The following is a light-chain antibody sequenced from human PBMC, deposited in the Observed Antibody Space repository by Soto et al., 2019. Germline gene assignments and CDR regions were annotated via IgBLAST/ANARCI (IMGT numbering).Light chain of an antibody. V-gene: IGKV3-20*01. CDR3: QQYGSSPVT. J-gene: IGKJ1*01. CDR1: QSISNSY. CDR2: GAS. Sequence: EIVLTQSACTLSLSPGERATLSWRASQSISNSYLAWYQQKPGQAPRLVIYGASSRATGIPDRFSGSLSGTDFTLTISRLETEDFAVYYCQQYGSSPVTFGQGTKVDIK.